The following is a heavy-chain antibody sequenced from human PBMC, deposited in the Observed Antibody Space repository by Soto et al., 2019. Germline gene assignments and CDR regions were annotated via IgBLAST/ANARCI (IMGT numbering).Heavy chain of an antibody. J-gene: IGHJ3*02. V-gene: IGHV3-7*01. Sequence: EVQLVESGGGLVQPGGSLRLSCAASGFTFSSYWMSWVRQAPGKGLEWVANIKQDGSEKYYVDSVKGRFTISRDNAKNSLYLKMNSLRAEDTGVYYCAREWDIWGSYRNDAFDIWGQGTMVTVSS. CDR2: IKQDGSEK. CDR1: GFTFSSYW. CDR3: AREWDIWGSYRNDAFDI. D-gene: IGHD3-16*02.